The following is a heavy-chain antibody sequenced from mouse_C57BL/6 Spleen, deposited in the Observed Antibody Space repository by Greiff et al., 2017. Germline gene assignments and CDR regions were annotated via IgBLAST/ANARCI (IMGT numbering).Heavy chain of an antibody. CDR3: ARRNYDYYYFDY. CDR1: GYAFSSYW. Sequence: QVQLKQSGAELVKPGASVKISCKASGYAFSSYWMNWVKQRPGKGLEWIGQIYPGDGDTNYNGKFKGKATLTADKSSSTAYMQLSSLTSEDSAVYFCARRNYDYYYFDYWGKGTTLTVSS. J-gene: IGHJ2*01. D-gene: IGHD2-4*01. CDR2: IYPGDGDT. V-gene: IGHV1-80*01.